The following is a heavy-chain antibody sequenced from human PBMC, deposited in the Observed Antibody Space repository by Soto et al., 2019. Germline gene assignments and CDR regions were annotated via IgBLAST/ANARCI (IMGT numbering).Heavy chain of an antibody. CDR2: INHSGST. J-gene: IGHJ5*02. CDR1: GGSFSGYY. V-gene: IGHV4-34*01. CDR3: ARKKAIPGSLNWFDH. Sequence: PSETLSLTCAVYGGSFSGYYWSWIRQPPGKGLEWIGEINHSGSTNYNPSLKSRVTISVDTSKNQFSLKLSSVTAADTAVYYCARKKAIPGSLNWFDHWGQGTLVTVSS. D-gene: IGHD2-2*01.